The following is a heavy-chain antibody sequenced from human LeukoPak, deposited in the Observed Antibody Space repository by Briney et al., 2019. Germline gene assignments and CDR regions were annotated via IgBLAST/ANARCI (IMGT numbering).Heavy chain of an antibody. D-gene: IGHD3-3*01. CDR2: ISNDGSNK. CDR3: ARRFASYYGVDV. Sequence: GGSLRLSCAASGFTFSSYGVHGVREARDKGREGVAVISNDGSNKYYADSVKGRFTISRDNSKNTLYLQMNSLRAEETAVYYGARRFASYYGVDVWGQGTTVTVSS. V-gene: IGHV3-30*03. J-gene: IGHJ6*02. CDR1: GFTFSSYG.